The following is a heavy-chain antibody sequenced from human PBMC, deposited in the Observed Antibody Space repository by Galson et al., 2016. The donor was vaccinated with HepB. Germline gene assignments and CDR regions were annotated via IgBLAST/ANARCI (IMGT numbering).Heavy chain of an antibody. V-gene: IGHV3-23*01. CDR2: ISGGGGST. J-gene: IGHJ6*02. CDR3: AKRAHATGDYCGMDV. Sequence: SLRHCCAVCGLTFSSYAMSWVRLAPGKGLEWDSGISGGGGSTYYADSVKGWFTISRDNSKNTLYLQMNSLRAEDTAVYYCAKRAHATGDYCGMDVWGQGTTVTVSS. CDR1: GLTFSSYA. D-gene: IGHD2-15*01.